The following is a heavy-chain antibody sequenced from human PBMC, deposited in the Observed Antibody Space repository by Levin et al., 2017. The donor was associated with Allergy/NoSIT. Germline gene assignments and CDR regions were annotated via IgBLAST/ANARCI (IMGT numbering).Heavy chain of an antibody. V-gene: IGHV4-59*01. D-gene: IGHD4-17*01. Sequence: SQTLSLTCTVSGGSITNYYWTWIRQPPGKGLEWIGYIYYSGSTNYNPSLTSRVTISVDTSKNQFSLKLSSVTAADTAVYYCAGARTVTEASTDYWGQGTLVTVSS. CDR1: GGSITNYY. J-gene: IGHJ4*02. CDR3: AGARTVTEASTDY. CDR2: IYYSGST.